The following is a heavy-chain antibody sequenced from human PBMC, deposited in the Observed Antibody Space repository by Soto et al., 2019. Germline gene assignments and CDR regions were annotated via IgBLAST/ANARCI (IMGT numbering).Heavy chain of an antibody. Sequence: QVQLVQSGAEVKKPGSSVKVSCKASEGTFSSYAISWVRQAPGPGLEWMGGSIPIFGTANYAQTIHGRVTITADESTSTAYMELSSLRSEDTAVYYCERFHDAYYDSSGYYYLASYWGQGTLVTVSS. CDR2: SIPIFGTA. V-gene: IGHV1-69*01. CDR1: EGTFSSYA. CDR3: ERFHDAYYDSSGYYYLASY. D-gene: IGHD3-22*01. J-gene: IGHJ4*02.